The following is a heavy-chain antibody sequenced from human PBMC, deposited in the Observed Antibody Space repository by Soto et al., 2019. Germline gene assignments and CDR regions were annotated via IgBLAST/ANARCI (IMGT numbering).Heavy chain of an antibody. CDR2: IIPLFETP. Sequence: QVQLEQSGAEMKRPGSSVKVSCKASGDTLYNYAFSWVRQAPGQGVEWMGGIIPLFETPDYAQKFQGRVTITADESTSTFFMELRSLRSEDTAVYYCARGRGGRIDYSTSSHYYYYGMDVWGQGTTVTVSS. CDR1: GDTLYNYA. D-gene: IGHD6-6*01. J-gene: IGHJ6*02. V-gene: IGHV1-69*01. CDR3: ARGRGGRIDYSTSSHYYYYGMDV.